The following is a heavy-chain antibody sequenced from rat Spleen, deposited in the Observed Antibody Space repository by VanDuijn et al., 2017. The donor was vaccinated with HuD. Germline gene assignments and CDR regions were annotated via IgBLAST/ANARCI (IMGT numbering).Heavy chain of an antibody. Sequence: EVQVLASGGGLVQPGNSLKLSCATSGFTFSTAWMYWYRQFPEKRLEWVARIKAKSNNYATDYTESVKGRFTISRDDSKSSIYLQMNNLKEEDTAIYYCARRHYGYTDYFDYWGQGVMVTVSS. J-gene: IGHJ2*01. CDR1: GFTFSTAW. V-gene: IGHV6-6*01. CDR3: ARRHYGYTDYFDY. D-gene: IGHD1-4*01. CDR2: IKAKSNNYAT.